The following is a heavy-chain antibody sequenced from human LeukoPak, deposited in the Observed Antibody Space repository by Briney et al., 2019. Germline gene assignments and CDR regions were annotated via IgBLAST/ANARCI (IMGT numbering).Heavy chain of an antibody. Sequence: GGSLRLSCAASGFTFDDYTMHWVRQAPGKGLEWVPLITWDGTDTSYADSVRGRFTISRDNSKNSLYLQMNSLRTEDTAFYYCAKDIESGSYYRGFDYWGQGALVTVSS. D-gene: IGHD1-26*01. V-gene: IGHV3-43*01. CDR3: AKDIESGSYYRGFDY. J-gene: IGHJ4*02. CDR1: GFTFDDYT. CDR2: ITWDGTDT.